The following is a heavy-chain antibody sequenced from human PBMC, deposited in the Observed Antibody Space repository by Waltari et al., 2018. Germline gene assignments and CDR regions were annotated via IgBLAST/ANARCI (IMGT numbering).Heavy chain of an antibody. CDR2: IKQDGSVK. V-gene: IGHV3-7*01. CDR1: GLTLSYFW. CDR3: VRGGGSFDI. J-gene: IGHJ3*02. D-gene: IGHD1-26*01. Sequence: EVQLVESGGDLVQPGGSLRLSCAASGLTLSYFWMSWVRPTPGKGRECVANIKQDGSVKYYVDSVKGRFTISRDNAKNSLYLQMNSLRVDDTAMYYCVRGGGSFDIWGQGTMVTVSS.